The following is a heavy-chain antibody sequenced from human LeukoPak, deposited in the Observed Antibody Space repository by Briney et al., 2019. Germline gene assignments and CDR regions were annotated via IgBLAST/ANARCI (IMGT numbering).Heavy chain of an antibody. J-gene: IGHJ5*02. CDR3: ARGYCRSTSCVPYNWFDP. CDR2: IYYSGST. V-gene: IGHV4-39*07. Sequence: SETLSLTCTVSGGSISSSSYYWGWIRQPPGKGLEWIGCIYYSGSTYYNPSLKSRVTISVDTSKNQFSLKLSSVTAADTAVYYCARGYCRSTSCVPYNWFDPWGQGTLVTVSS. D-gene: IGHD2-2*01. CDR1: GGSISSSSYY.